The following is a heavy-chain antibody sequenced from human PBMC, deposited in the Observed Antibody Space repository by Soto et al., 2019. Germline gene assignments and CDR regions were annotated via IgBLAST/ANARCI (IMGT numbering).Heavy chain of an antibody. Sequence: GGSLRLSCAASGFTFSSNAMSWVRQGPGKGLEWVSAISGSVYIHYADSVKGRFTISRDNAKNSVYLQMDSLRVEDTAVYYCAREGALKPFSSWGQGALVTVSS. CDR3: AREGALKPFSS. J-gene: IGHJ5*02. CDR1: GFTFSSNA. V-gene: IGHV3-21*01. CDR2: ISGSVYI.